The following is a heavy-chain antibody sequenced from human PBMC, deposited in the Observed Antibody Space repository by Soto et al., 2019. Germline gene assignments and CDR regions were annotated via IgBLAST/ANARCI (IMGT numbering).Heavy chain of an antibody. CDR1: GGSISSYY. Sequence: PSETLSLTCTVSGGSISSYYWSWIRQPPGKGLEWIGYIYYSGSPNYSPSLESRVTISEDTSKNQFSLKLSSVTAADTAVYYCARQRREGSYGMDVWGQGTTVTVSS. CDR3: ARQRREGSYGMDV. CDR2: IYYSGSP. V-gene: IGHV4-59*01. J-gene: IGHJ6*02.